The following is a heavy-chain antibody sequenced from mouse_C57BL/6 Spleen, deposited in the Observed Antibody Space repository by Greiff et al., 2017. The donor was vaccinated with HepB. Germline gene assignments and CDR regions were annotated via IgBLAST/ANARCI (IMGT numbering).Heavy chain of an antibody. V-gene: IGHV2-9-1*01. D-gene: IGHD2-4*01. J-gene: IGHJ4*01. CDR3: ARNCDDYDYAMDY. CDR2: IWTGGGT. Sequence: VMLVESGPGLVAPSQSLSITCTVSGFSLTSYAISWVRQPPGKGLEWLGVIWTGGGTNYNSALKSRLSISKDNSKSQVFLKMNSLQTDDTARYYCARNCDDYDYAMDYWGQGTSVTVSS. CDR1: GFSLTSYA.